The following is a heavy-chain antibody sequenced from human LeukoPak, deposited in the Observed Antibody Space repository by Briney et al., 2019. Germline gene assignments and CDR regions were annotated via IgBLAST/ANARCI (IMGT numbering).Heavy chain of an antibody. Sequence: SVKVSCKASGGTFSSYAISWVRQAPGQGLEWMGRIIPILGIANYAQKFQGRVTITADKSTSTAYMELSSLRSEDTAVYYCARGGCSGGSCFYYYGMDVWGQGTTVTVSS. CDR3: ARGGCSGGSCFYYYGMDV. CDR2: IIPILGIA. D-gene: IGHD2-15*01. CDR1: GGTFSSYA. J-gene: IGHJ6*02. V-gene: IGHV1-69*04.